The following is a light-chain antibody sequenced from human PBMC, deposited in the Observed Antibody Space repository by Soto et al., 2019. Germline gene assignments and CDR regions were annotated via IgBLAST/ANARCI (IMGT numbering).Light chain of an antibody. CDR1: QSVSSN. J-gene: IGKJ1*01. Sequence: ETVMTQSPATLSVSPGERATLSCRASQSVSSNLAWYQQKPGQAPRLLIYGASTRATGIPARFSGSGSGTEFTLTISSLQSEDFAVYSCQQYNNRPKTFGQGTKV. CDR3: QQYNNRPKT. V-gene: IGKV3-15*01. CDR2: GAS.